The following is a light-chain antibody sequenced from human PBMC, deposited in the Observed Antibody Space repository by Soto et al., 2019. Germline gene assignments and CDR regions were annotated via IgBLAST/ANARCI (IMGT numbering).Light chain of an antibody. CDR1: QSITNF. CDR2: AAS. CDR3: QQSSATPRLS. J-gene: IGKJ4*01. V-gene: IGKV1-39*01. Sequence: DIPMTQSPSSLSASVGDKLTITCRANQSITNFLNWYQKKPGEVPKLLIFAASRLQSGVPSRFSGSGSETDFALTINSLQPEDFATYYWQQSSATPRLSFGGGTRVDFK.